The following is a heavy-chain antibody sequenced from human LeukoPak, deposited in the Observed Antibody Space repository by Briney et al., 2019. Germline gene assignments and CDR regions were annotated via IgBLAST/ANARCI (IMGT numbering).Heavy chain of an antibody. CDR3: ARGRSGYYPSAYFDY. D-gene: IGHD3-22*01. J-gene: IGHJ4*02. Sequence: PGGSLRLSCAASGFTFSSYGMHWVRQAPGKGLEWVAVIWYDGSNKYYADSVKGRFTISRDNSKNTLYLQMNSLRAEDTAVYYCARGRSGYYPSAYFDYWGRGTLVTVSS. CDR2: IWYDGSNK. CDR1: GFTFSSYG. V-gene: IGHV3-33*01.